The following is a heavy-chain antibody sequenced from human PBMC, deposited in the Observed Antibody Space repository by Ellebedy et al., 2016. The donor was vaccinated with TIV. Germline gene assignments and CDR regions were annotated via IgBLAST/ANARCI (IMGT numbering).Heavy chain of an antibody. Sequence: SETLSLTCTVSGGSIRRSSSYWGWIRQPPGKGLEWIGNVYYNGNTDYNPSLKSRVAISVDTSKNQFSLKLKSVTAADTAVYYCARNPPTYNWVDSWGQGTLVTVSS. J-gene: IGHJ5*01. CDR3: ARNPPTYNWVDS. V-gene: IGHV4-39*01. CDR1: GGSIRRSSSY. CDR2: VYYNGNT.